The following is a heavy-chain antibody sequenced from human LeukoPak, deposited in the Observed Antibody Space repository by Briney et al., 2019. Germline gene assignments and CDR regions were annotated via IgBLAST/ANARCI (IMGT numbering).Heavy chain of an antibody. J-gene: IGHJ3*02. CDR2: ISSSSSYI. D-gene: IGHD3-3*01. Sequence: PGGSLRLSCAASGFTFSSYSMNWVRQAPGKGLEWVSSISSSSSYIYYADSVKGRFTISRDNDKNSLYLQMNSLRAEDTAVYYCARVRYQNYDFWSGYYSGNAFDIWGQGTMVTVSS. CDR3: ARVRYQNYDFWSGYYSGNAFDI. V-gene: IGHV3-21*01. CDR1: GFTFSSYS.